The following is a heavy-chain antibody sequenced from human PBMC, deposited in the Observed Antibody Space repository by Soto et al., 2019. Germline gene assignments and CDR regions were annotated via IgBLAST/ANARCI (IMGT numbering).Heavy chain of an antibody. D-gene: IGHD3-10*01. J-gene: IGHJ5*02. CDR3: ARDNRDGSGSPLAPHNWFDP. CDR2: INPSGGST. CDR1: GGTFSSYA. V-gene: IGHV1-46*01. Sequence: ASVKVSCKASGGTFSSYAISWVRQAPGQGLEWMGIINPSGGSTSYAQKFQGRVTMTRDTSTSTVYMELSSLRSEDTAVYYCARDNRDGSGSPLAPHNWFDPWGQGTLVTVSS.